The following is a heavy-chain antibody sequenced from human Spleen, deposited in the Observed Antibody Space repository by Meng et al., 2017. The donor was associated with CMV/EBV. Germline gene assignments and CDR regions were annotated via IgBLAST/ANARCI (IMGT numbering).Heavy chain of an antibody. V-gene: IGHV3-23*01. CDR3: ARRGSYNSYWNYFEY. CDR2: ISDTGGAT. D-gene: IGHD6-19*01. CDR1: GFTFNSFA. J-gene: IGHJ4*02. Sequence: GGSLRLSCVASGFTFNSFAMSWVRQAPGKGLEWVSTISDTGGATYYADSVRGRFTISRDTSKNTLYVQMNSLRDEDTAVYYCARRGSYNSYWNYFEYWGQGTLVTVSS.